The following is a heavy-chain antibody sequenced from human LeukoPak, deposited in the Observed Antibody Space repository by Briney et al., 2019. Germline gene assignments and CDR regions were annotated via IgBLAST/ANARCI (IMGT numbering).Heavy chain of an antibody. D-gene: IGHD3-3*01. V-gene: IGHV3-66*02. Sequence: GRSLRLSCSASGSPVSSNYMSWTRQAPGKGREWVSVIYSGADTYYADPVNGRFTISKDNSKNTLYLQINSLRAEDTAVYYCARGPYELRFLEWSPPTDYWGQGTLVTVSS. CDR2: IYSGADT. CDR1: GSPVSSNY. CDR3: ARGPYELRFLEWSPPTDY. J-gene: IGHJ4*02.